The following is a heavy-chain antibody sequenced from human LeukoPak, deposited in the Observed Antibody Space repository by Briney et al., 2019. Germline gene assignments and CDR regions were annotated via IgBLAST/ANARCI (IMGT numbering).Heavy chain of an antibody. Sequence: ASVKVSCKASGDTFSNYAISWVRQAPGQGLEWMGGIIPIFGTANYGQKFQGRVTITADKSTSTAYMELSSLRSEDTALYYCARDPLGYEGPFDIWGQGTLVTVSS. CDR2: IIPIFGTA. CDR1: GDTFSNYA. CDR3: ARDPLGYEGPFDI. V-gene: IGHV1-69*06. D-gene: IGHD3-16*01. J-gene: IGHJ4*02.